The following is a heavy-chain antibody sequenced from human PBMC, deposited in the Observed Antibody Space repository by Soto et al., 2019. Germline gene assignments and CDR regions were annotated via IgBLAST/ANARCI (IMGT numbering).Heavy chain of an antibody. Sequence: EVQLLESGGGLVQPGGSLRLSCAASGFTFSSYAMSWVRQAPGKGLEWVSAISGSGGSTYYADSVKGQFTISRDNSKNTLYLQMNGRRAEETAVYYCAKEYCSGGSCYDYGMDVWGRGTTVTVSS. CDR3: AKEYCSGGSCYDYGMDV. CDR2: ISGSGGST. D-gene: IGHD2-15*01. J-gene: IGHJ6*02. CDR1: GFTFSSYA. V-gene: IGHV3-23*01.